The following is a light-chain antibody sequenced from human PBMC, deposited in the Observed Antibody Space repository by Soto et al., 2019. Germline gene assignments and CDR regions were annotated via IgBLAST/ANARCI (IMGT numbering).Light chain of an antibody. CDR2: AAS. V-gene: IGKV1-12*01. CDR1: SGISSF. CDR3: QQANSFPALT. J-gene: IGKJ4*01. Sequence: DIRMNQSPSSFSASXGERVPIAGRSRSGISSFLARYPQIPGKASKILXXAASSLQSGVPSRFSGSGSGTDFTLTISSLLPAEFATYYCQQANSFPALTFGGGTKVDIK.